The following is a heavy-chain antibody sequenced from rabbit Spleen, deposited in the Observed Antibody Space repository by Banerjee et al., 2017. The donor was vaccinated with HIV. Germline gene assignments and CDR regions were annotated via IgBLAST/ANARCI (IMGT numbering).Heavy chain of an antibody. D-gene: IGHD2-1*01. CDR2: IDSGSSGDT. CDR1: GFSFNSGYD. J-gene: IGHJ4*01. Sequence: QSLEESGGGLVKPGASLTLTCKASGFSFNSGYDMCWVRQAPGKGLEWIACIDSGSSGDTYYASWARGRFTMSKTSSTTVTLQMTSLTAADTATYFCTRDYARSDYDYDLWGQGTLVTVS. CDR3: TRDYARSDYDYDL. V-gene: IGHV1S40*01.